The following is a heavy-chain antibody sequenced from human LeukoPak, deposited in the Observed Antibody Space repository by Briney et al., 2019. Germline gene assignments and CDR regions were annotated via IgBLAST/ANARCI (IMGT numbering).Heavy chain of an antibody. Sequence: SETLSLTCTVSGGSFNSNLYYWGWIRLPPGKALEWIGVFYYNGNTYYNPSLKSRVTISVDRSRNQFSLEVTSVTATDTAVYYCARIERLPGGSGYYFHSWGQGSLVTVSS. V-gene: IGHV4-39*01. D-gene: IGHD6-19*01. J-gene: IGHJ4*02. CDR1: GGSFNSNLYY. CDR2: FYYNGNT. CDR3: ARIERLPGGSGYYFHS.